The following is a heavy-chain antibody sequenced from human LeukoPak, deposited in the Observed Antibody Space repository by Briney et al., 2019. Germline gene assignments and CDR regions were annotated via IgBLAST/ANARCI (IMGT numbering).Heavy chain of an antibody. CDR3: ARDHTVTTPNDYYYGMDV. V-gene: IGHV1-2*04. Sequence: ASVKVSCKASGYTFTGYYIHWVRQAPGQGLEWMGWINPNSGGTNYAQKFQGWVTMTRDTSISTAYMELSRLRSDDTAVYYCARDHTVTTPNDYYYGMDVWGQGTTVTVSS. D-gene: IGHD4-17*01. CDR2: INPNSGGT. J-gene: IGHJ6*02. CDR1: GYTFTGYY.